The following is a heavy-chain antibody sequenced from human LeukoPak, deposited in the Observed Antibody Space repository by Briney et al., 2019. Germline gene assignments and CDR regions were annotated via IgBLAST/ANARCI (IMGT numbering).Heavy chain of an antibody. Sequence: EGSLRLSCAASGFTFSSYSMNWVRQAPGKGLEWVSSISSSSSYIYYADSVKGRFTISRDNAKNSLYLQMNSLRAEDTAVYYCARLLGYCSSTSCYHYYYYYMDVWGKGTTVTVSS. V-gene: IGHV3-21*01. D-gene: IGHD2-2*01. CDR2: ISSSSSYI. CDR3: ARLLGYCSSTSCYHYYYYYMDV. J-gene: IGHJ6*03. CDR1: GFTFSSYS.